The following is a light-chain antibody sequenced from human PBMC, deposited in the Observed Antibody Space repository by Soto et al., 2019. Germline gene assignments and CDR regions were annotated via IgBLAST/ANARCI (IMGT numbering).Light chain of an antibody. J-gene: IGKJ2*02. CDR2: KAS. Sequence: DIQMTQSPSTLSASVGDRVTITCRASQSIGSGLAWYQQKPGKAPNLLIYKASYLESGVPSRFSGSGSGTEFTLTISNPQPDDFVTYYCQQYNSYPCTFGQGTKLEIK. V-gene: IGKV1-5*03. CDR3: QQYNSYPCT. CDR1: QSIGSG.